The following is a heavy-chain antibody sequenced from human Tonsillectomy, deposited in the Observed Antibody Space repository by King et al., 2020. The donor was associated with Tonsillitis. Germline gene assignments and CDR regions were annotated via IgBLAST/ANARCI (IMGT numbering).Heavy chain of an antibody. V-gene: IGHV4-39*01. CDR2: IYYSGST. CDR3: ARSFLEDFVLMVYAIISPVDY. Sequence: QLQESGPGLVKPSETLSLTCTVSGGSISSSSYYWGWIRQPPGKGLEWIGSIYYSGSTYYNPSLKSRVTISVDTSKNQFSLKLSSVTAAATAVYYCARSFLEDFVLMVYAIISPVDYWGQGNLVTVSS. D-gene: IGHD2-8*01. CDR1: GGSISSSSYY. J-gene: IGHJ4*02.